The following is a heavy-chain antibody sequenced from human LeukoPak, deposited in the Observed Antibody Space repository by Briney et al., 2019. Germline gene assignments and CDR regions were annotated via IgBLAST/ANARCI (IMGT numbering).Heavy chain of an antibody. D-gene: IGHD4-17*01. CDR2: ISSSARSQ. Sequence: GGSLRLSCAASGFTFSDYSMTWVRQAPGNGLEWVSSISSSARSQYYPDSLKGRISISRDNAKNSLYLQMNSLRPEDTAVYYCAKGIGDYLHYSFDYWGQGTLVTVSS. V-gene: IGHV3-21*01. CDR3: AKGIGDYLHYSFDY. J-gene: IGHJ4*02. CDR1: GFTFSDYS.